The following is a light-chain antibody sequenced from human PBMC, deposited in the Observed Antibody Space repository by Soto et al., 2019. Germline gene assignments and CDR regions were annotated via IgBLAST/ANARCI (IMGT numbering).Light chain of an antibody. Sequence: EIVLTQSPATLSLSPGERATLSCRASQSVSSYLAWYQQKPGQAPRLLIYDASNRATGIPARFSGSGSGTDFTLTISRLEPEDFAVYYCQQRSNWPRPLTCGGGNKGDIK. V-gene: IGKV3-11*01. J-gene: IGKJ4*01. CDR2: DAS. CDR1: QSVSSY. CDR3: QQRSNWPRPLT.